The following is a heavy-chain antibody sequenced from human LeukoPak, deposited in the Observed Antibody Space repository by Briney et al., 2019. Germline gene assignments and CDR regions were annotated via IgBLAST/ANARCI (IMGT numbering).Heavy chain of an antibody. CDR1: GFTFSSYS. J-gene: IGHJ4*02. D-gene: IGHD1-26*01. CDR2: ISSSSSYI. V-gene: IGHV3-21*01. CDR3: AREQVGATSG. Sequence: GGSLRLSCAASGFTFSSYSMNWVRQAPGKGLEWVSSISSSSSYIYYADSVKGRFTISKDNAKNSLYLQMNSLRAEDAAVYYCAREQVGATSGWGQGTLVTVSS.